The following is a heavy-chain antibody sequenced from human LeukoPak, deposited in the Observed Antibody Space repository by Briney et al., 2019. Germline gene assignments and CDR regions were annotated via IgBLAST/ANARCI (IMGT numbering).Heavy chain of an antibody. CDR1: GGSISSGGYY. D-gene: IGHD1-1*01. CDR2: IYHSGST. J-gene: IGHJ5*02. Sequence: SQTLSLTCTVSGGSISSGGYYWSWIRQPPGKGLEWIGYIYHSGSTYYNPSLKSRVTISVDTSKNQFSLKLSSVTAADTAVYYCARGRYRAAPRGWFDPWGQGTLVTVSS. V-gene: IGHV4-30-2*01. CDR3: ARGRYRAAPRGWFDP.